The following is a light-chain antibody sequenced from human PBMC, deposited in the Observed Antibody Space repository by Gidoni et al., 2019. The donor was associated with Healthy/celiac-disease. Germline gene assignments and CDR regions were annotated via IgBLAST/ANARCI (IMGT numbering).Light chain of an antibody. CDR3: SSYTSSSNNWV. CDR2: EVS. J-gene: IGLJ3*02. V-gene: IGLV2-14*01. CDR1: SSDVGGYNY. Sequence: QSALTQPASVFGSPGQSITISCTGTSSDVGGYNYVSWYHQHPGKAPKLMFYEVSNRPSGVSNRFSGSKSGNTASLTISGLQAEDEADYYCSSYTSSSNNWVFGGGTKLTVL.